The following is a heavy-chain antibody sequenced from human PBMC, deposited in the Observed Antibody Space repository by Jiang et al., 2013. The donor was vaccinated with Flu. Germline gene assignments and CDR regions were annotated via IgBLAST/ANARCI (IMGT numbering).Heavy chain of an antibody. CDR3: ARGFGGNRFRATDAFDI. J-gene: IGHJ3*02. CDR1: GGTFSSYA. Sequence: GAEVKKPGSSVKVSCKASGGTFSSYAISWVRQAPGQGLEWMGRIIPILGIANYAQKFQGRVTITADKSTSTAYMELSSLRSEDTAVYYCARGFGGNRFRATDAFDIWGQRDNGHRLF. V-gene: IGHV1-69*04. CDR2: IIPILGIA. D-gene: IGHD3-10*01.